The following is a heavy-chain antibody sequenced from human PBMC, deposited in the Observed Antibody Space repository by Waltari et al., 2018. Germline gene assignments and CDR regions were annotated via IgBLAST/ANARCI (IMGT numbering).Heavy chain of an antibody. CDR3: ARAPSSGWYHYFDY. J-gene: IGHJ4*02. CDR1: GYSISSGYY. V-gene: IGHV4-38-2*01. Sequence: QVQLQESGPGLVKPSETLSLTCAVSGYSISSGYYWGWIRQPPGKGLEWIGSIYHSGSTYYTPSLKSRVTISVDTSKNQFSLKLSSVTAADTAVYYCARAPSSGWYHYFDYWGQGTLVTVSS. D-gene: IGHD6-19*01. CDR2: IYHSGST.